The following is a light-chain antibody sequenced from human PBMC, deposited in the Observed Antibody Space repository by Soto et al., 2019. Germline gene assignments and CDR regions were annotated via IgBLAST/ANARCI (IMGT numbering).Light chain of an antibody. J-gene: IGKJ2*01. CDR2: AAS. V-gene: IGKV1-39*01. CDR3: QQSYSTLHT. Sequence: DIQMTQSPSSLSASVGDRVTITCRASQSISSYLNWYQQKPGKAPKLLIYAASSLQSGVPSRFSGSGSGTDFTLTISSLQPEDFATYYCQQSYSTLHTFGQGNKLEIK. CDR1: QSISSY.